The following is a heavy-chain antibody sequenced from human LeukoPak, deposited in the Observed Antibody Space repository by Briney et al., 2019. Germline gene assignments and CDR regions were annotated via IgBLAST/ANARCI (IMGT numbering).Heavy chain of an antibody. Sequence: GGSLRLSCAASGFTFSDYYMSWIRQAPGKGLEWVAVISYDGSNKYYADSVRGRFTISRDNSKNTLYLQMNSLRVEDTAVYYCAKETALVGGHAAIFDHWGQGTLVTVSS. CDR1: GFTFSDYY. J-gene: IGHJ4*02. V-gene: IGHV3-30*18. CDR3: AKETALVGGHAAIFDH. CDR2: ISYDGSNK. D-gene: IGHD3-3*01.